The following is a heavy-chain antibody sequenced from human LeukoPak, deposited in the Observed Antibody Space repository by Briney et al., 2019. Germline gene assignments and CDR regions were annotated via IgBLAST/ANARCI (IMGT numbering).Heavy chain of an antibody. V-gene: IGHV3-33*01. CDR1: GFTFSSYG. D-gene: IGHD3-22*01. Sequence: GSLRLSCAASGFTFSSYGMHWVRQAPGKGLEWVAVIWYDGSNKYYADSVKGRFTISRDNSKNTLYLQMNSLRAEDTAVYYCARDYYDSSGYFIGYWGQGTLVTVSS. CDR3: ARDYYDSSGYFIGY. J-gene: IGHJ4*02. CDR2: IWYDGSNK.